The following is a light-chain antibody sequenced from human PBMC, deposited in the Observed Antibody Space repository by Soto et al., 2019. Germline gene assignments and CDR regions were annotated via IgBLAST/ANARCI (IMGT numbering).Light chain of an antibody. Sequence: QPVLTQPPSASGTPGQRVTISCSGSNSNIGSNTVSWYQQLPGTAPKLLIYGNNQRPSGVPDRFSGSKSGTSASLAVSGLQSENEADYYCAAWDDSLNGWVFGGGTKLTVL. J-gene: IGLJ3*02. CDR3: AAWDDSLNGWV. CDR1: NSNIGSNT. V-gene: IGLV1-44*01. CDR2: GNN.